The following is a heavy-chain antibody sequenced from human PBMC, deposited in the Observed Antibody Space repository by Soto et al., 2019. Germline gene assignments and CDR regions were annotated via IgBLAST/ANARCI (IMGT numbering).Heavy chain of an antibody. V-gene: IGHV3-23*01. CDR1: GFTFSSYA. Sequence: GESLKISCAASGFTFSSYAMSWVRQAPGKGLEWVSAISGSGGSTYYADSVKGRFTISRDNSKNTLYLQMNSLRAEDTAVYYCAKVGTYYGFWSGYDWFDPWGQGTLVTVSS. CDR3: AKVGTYYGFWSGYDWFDP. D-gene: IGHD3-3*01. CDR2: ISGSGGST. J-gene: IGHJ5*02.